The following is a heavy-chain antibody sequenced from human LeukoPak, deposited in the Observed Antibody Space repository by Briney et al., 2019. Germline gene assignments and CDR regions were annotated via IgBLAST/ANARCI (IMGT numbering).Heavy chain of an antibody. CDR2: IKQDGSEK. D-gene: IGHD2-15*01. CDR1: GFTFRSYW. Sequence: PGGSLRLSCAASGFTFRSYWMSWVHQAPGKGLEWVANIKQDGSEKYYVDSVKGRFTISRDNAKNSVYLQMISLRVEDTAVYYCARESTRYCSGGSCYSSSSLDYWGQGTLVTVSS. V-gene: IGHV3-7*01. J-gene: IGHJ4*02. CDR3: ARESTRYCSGGSCYSSSSLDY.